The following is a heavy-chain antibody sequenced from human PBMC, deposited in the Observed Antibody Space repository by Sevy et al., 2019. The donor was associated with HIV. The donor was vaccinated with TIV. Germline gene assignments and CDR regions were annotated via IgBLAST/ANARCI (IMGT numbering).Heavy chain of an antibody. CDR1: GDTFTNNY. CDR2: IDPSGGNA. J-gene: IGHJ4*02. Sequence: ASVKVSCKASGDTFTNNYMHWVRQAPGQGLEWMGIIDPSGGNASYAQKFQGRVSMTRDTSTSTIYLDLSSLRSEDTAVYYCVRADPAPHFDSWGQGTLVTVSS. V-gene: IGHV1-46*01. CDR3: VRADPAPHFDS.